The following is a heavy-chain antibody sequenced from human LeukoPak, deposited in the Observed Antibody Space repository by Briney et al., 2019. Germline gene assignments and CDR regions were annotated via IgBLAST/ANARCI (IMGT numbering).Heavy chain of an antibody. J-gene: IGHJ4*02. D-gene: IGHD5-18*01. CDR1: GFTFSSYA. CDR3: ARGGYSYGPYDY. V-gene: IGHV3-23*01. Sequence: GGSLRLSCAASGFTFSSYAMSWVRQAPGKGLEWVSAISGSGGSTYYADSVKGRFTISRDNSKNTLYLQMNSLRAEDTAVYYSARGGYSYGPYDYWGQGTLVTVSS. CDR2: ISGSGGST.